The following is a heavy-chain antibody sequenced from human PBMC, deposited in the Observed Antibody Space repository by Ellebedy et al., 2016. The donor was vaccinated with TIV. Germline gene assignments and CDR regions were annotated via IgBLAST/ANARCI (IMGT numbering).Heavy chain of an antibody. D-gene: IGHD3-10*01. CDR2: IYYSGIT. CDR3: ARNGALAGDGEVDV. V-gene: IGHV4-30-4*01. Sequence: MPSETLSLTCTVSGGSMRSGDYYWSWIRQPPGKGLEWIGYIYYSGITYYNPSLKSRVTISVDTSKNQFSLQLNSVTPEDTAVYYCARNGALAGDGEVDVWGQGTTVTVSS. J-gene: IGHJ6*02. CDR1: GGSMRSGDYY.